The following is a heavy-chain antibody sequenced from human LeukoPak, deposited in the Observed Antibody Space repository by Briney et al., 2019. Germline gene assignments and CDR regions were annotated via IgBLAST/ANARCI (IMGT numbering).Heavy chain of an antibody. CDR2: IKQDGSKK. J-gene: IGHJ4*02. CDR1: GFPFSSYW. Sequence: GGSLRLSCVTSGFPFSSYWMTWVRQAPGKGLEWVANIKQDGSKKSYVDSVKGRFTISRDNAKKSLYLQMNSLRAEDTAIYYCTRVGYIDEGIDYWGQGTLVTVSS. D-gene: IGHD5-24*01. CDR3: TRVGYIDEGIDY. V-gene: IGHV3-7*04.